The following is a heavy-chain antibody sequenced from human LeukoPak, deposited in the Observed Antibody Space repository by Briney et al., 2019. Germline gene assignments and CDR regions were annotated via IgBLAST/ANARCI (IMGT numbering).Heavy chain of an antibody. CDR3: ARGRGELDSWFDP. Sequence: ASVKVSCKASGYTFTSYYMHWVRQAPGQGLEWMGWINPNSGGTNYAQKFQGRVTMTRDTSISTAYMELSRLRSDDTAVYYCARGRGELDSWFDPWGQGTLATVSS. V-gene: IGHV1-2*02. D-gene: IGHD6-13*01. CDR1: GYTFTSYY. CDR2: INPNSGGT. J-gene: IGHJ5*02.